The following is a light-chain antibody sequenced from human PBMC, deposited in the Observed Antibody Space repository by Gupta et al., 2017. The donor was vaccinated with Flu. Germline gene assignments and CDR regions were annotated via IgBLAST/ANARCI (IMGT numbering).Light chain of an antibody. CDR1: QSVSSSY. J-gene: IGKJ2*01. V-gene: IGKV3-20*01. Sequence: EIVLTQSPGTLSLSPGERATLSCRASQSVSSSYLAWYQQKPGQAPRLLIYGASSRATGIPDRFSGSGSGTEFTLTISRREPEDFAVYYCQQEGSSPYNFGQGTKMEIK. CDR2: GAS. CDR3: QQEGSSPYN.